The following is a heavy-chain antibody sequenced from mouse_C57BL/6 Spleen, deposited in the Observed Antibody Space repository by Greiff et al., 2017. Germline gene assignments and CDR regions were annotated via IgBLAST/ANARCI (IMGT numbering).Heavy chain of an antibody. V-gene: IGHV2-5*01. Sequence: VQLQQSGPGLVQPSQSLSITCTVSGFSLTSYGVHWVRPSPGTGLEWLGVVWRGGSTDYNAAFMSRLSTTKDNSTSQVFFKMNSLQADDTAIYDCAKRDDYDGLYFDVWGTGTTVTVSS. J-gene: IGHJ1*03. D-gene: IGHD2-4*01. CDR3: AKRDDYDGLYFDV. CDR1: GFSLTSYG. CDR2: VWRGGST.